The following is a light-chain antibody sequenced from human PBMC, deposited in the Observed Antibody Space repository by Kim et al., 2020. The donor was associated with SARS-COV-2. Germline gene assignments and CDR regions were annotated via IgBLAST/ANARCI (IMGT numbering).Light chain of an antibody. J-gene: IGKJ1*01. V-gene: IGKV3-20*01. CDR1: KSVSSSY. CDR2: GAS. Sequence: SPGKIATLSCRASKSVSSSYLAWYQPKPGQAPRLLIYGASSRATGIPDRFSGSGSGTDFTLTISRLEPEDFAVYYCQQYGGSPATFGQGTKVDIK. CDR3: QQYGGSPAT.